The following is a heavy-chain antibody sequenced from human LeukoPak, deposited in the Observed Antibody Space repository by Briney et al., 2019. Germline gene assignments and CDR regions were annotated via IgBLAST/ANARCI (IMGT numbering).Heavy chain of an antibody. D-gene: IGHD3-16*02. Sequence: GASVKVSCKASGYTFTSYDINWVRQATGQGLEWMGWMNPNSGNTGYAQKFQGRVTMTRNTSISTAYMELSSLRSEDTAVYYCARLTLGGDYVWGSYRPSPYNWFDPWGQGTLVTVSS. V-gene: IGHV1-8*01. CDR2: MNPNSGNT. CDR3: ARLTLGGDYVWGSYRPSPYNWFDP. CDR1: GYTFTSYD. J-gene: IGHJ5*02.